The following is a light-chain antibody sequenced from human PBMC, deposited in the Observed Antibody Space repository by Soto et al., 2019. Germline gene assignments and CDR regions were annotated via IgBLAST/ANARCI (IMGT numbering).Light chain of an antibody. CDR3: RSYAGSNKSV. V-gene: IGLV2-8*01. CDR2: EVS. Sequence: QSALTQPPSASGSPGQSVTISCTGTSSDVGGYNYVSWYQQHPGKAPKLMIYEVSKRPSGVPDHFSGSKSGNTASLTVSGLQPEDEADYYCRSYAGSNKSVFGTGTKLTVL. CDR1: SSDVGGYNY. J-gene: IGLJ1*01.